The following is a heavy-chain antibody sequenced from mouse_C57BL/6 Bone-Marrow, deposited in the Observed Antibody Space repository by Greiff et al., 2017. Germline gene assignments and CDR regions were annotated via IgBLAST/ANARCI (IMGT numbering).Heavy chain of an antibody. J-gene: IGHJ4*01. CDR1: GYTFTSYG. D-gene: IGHD4-1*01. V-gene: IGHV1-81*01. CDR3: ARPELGRGKKNDAMDY. Sequence: VQLQQSGAELARPGASVKLSCKASGYTFTSYGISWVKQRTGQGLEWIGEIYPRSGNTYYNEKFKGKATLTADKSSSTAYMELRSLTSEDSAVYFCARPELGRGKKNDAMDYWGQGTSVTVSS. CDR2: IYPRSGNT.